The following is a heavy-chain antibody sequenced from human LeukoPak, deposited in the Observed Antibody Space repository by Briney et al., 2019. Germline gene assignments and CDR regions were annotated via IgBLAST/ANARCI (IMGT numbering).Heavy chain of an antibody. V-gene: IGHV3-30-3*01. CDR2: ISYDGSNK. Sequence: GGSLRLSCAASGFTFSSYAMHWVRQAPGKGLEWVAVISYDGSNKYYADSVKGRFTISRDNSKNTLYLQMNSLRAEDTAVYYCARGQYPFITGTYYYYYYGMDVWGKGTTVTVSS. CDR1: GFTFSSYA. CDR3: ARGQYPFITGTYYYYYYGMDV. J-gene: IGHJ6*04. D-gene: IGHD1-20*01.